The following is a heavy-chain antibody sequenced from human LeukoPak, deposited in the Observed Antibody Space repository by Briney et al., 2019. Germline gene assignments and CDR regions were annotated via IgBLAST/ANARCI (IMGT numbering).Heavy chain of an antibody. D-gene: IGHD3-9*01. CDR1: GFTFSSYG. V-gene: IGHV3-33*01. J-gene: IGHJ6*02. CDR3: AREIDPLRYFDWLFPYYYYGMDV. Sequence: GGSLRLSCAASGFTFSSYGMHWVRQAPGKGLEWVAVIWYDGSNKYYADSVKGRFTISRDNSKNTLYLQMNSLRAEDTAVYYCAREIDPLRYFDWLFPYYYYGMDVWGQGTAVIVSS. CDR2: IWYDGSNK.